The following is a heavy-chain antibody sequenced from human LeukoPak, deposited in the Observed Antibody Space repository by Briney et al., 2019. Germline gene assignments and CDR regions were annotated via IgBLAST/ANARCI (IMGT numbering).Heavy chain of an antibody. CDR2: IGGRGVST. D-gene: IGHD2-21*01. CDR3: ARDQLFGWAY. CDR1: GFTFSTYA. Sequence: GGSLRLSCAASGFTFSTYAMSWVRQAPGKGLEWVSAIGGRGVSTSYADSVRGRFTISRDNSKNTLYLQMNSLRAEDTAVYYCARDQLFGWAYWGQGTLVTVSS. J-gene: IGHJ4*02. V-gene: IGHV3-23*01.